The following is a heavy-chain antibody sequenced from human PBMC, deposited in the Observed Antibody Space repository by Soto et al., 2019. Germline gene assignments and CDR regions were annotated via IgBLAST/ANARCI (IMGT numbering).Heavy chain of an antibody. V-gene: IGHV3-23*01. CDR3: GKGGIVVVISATETNWFDP. D-gene: IGHD3-22*01. CDR1: GFTFSNYA. J-gene: IGHJ5*02. Sequence: EVQLLESGGGLVQPGGSLRLSCAASGFTFSNYAMSWVRQAPGKGLEWVSGISGSGGSTYYADSVKGRFTISRDNSKSTLYLQMNSLKAEDTAVYYCGKGGIVVVISATETNWFDPWGQGTLVTVSS. CDR2: ISGSGGST.